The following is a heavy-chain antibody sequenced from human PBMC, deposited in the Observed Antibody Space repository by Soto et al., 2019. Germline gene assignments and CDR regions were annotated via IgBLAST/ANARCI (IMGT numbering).Heavy chain of an antibody. D-gene: IGHD6-13*01. Sequence: GGSLRLSCAASGFTFSSYAMHWVRQAPGKGLEWVAVISYDASNKYYADSVKGRFTVSRDNSKNTLYLQMNSLRAEDTAVYYCARGYSSSSAAFDYWGQGTLVNVSS. CDR1: GFTFSSYA. CDR2: ISYDASNK. CDR3: ARGYSSSSAAFDY. V-gene: IGHV3-30-3*01. J-gene: IGHJ4*02.